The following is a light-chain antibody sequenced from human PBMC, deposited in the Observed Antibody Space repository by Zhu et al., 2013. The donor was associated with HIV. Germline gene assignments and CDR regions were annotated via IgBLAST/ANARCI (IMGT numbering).Light chain of an antibody. J-gene: IGLJ3*02. Sequence: SYELSQPPSVSVSPGQTATVTCSGRDLRDKHVYWYQQRPGLSPVLVIYQDTKRPSGIPERFSGSNSGSTATLTISGTQTMDEGDYFCQAWDISLTAVFGGGTKLTVL. V-gene: IGLV3-1*01. CDR2: QDT. CDR3: QAWDISLTAV. CDR1: DLRDKH.